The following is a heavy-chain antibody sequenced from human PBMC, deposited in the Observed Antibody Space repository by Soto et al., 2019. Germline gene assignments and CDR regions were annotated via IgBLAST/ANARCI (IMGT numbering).Heavy chain of an antibody. J-gene: IGHJ4*02. V-gene: IGHV1-69*01. D-gene: IGHD4-17*01. CDR1: GGAFTDYI. Sequence: QVQLVQSGAEVKKPGSSVKVSCKASGGAFTDYIFDWVRQAPGQGLEWMGGIIPMFGTPKYAQKFQHRVTISADVSTGTAYMELTSLRFDDTAVYYCAGGRDQPTVGLYFESWGEGTRVTVSS. CDR2: IIPMFGTP. CDR3: AGGRDQPTVGLYFES.